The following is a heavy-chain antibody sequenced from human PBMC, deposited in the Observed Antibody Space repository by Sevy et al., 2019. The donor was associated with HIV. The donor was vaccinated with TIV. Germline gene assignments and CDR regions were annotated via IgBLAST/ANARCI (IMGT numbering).Heavy chain of an antibody. V-gene: IGHV1-46*02. CDR2: INPSGRST. D-gene: IGHD3-3*01. CDR1: GYTFNNYY. Sequence: ASVKVSCKASGYTFNNYYMHWVRQAPGQGLEWMGIINPSGRSTSYAQKFQGRVTMTRDTSTSIVYMELSSLRSEDTAVYYCARDLTIFGVIPDYWGQGTLVTVSS. CDR3: ARDLTIFGVIPDY. J-gene: IGHJ4*02.